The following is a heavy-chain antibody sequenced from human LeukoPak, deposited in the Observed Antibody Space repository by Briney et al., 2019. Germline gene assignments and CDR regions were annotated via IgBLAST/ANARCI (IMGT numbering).Heavy chain of an antibody. CDR1: GFTVSSNY. CDR2: IKQDGSEK. J-gene: IGHJ6*01. D-gene: IGHD4-17*01. V-gene: IGHV3-7*01. CDR3: ARDRSTVTMYGMDV. Sequence: PGGSLRLSCAASGFTVSSNYMSWVRQAPGKGLEWVANIKQDGSEKYYVDSVKGRFTISRDNAKNSLCLQMNSLRAEDTAVYYCARDRSTVTMYGMDVWGQGTTVTVSS.